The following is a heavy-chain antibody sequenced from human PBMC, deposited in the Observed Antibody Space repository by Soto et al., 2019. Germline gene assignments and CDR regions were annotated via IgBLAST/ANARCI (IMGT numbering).Heavy chain of an antibody. CDR3: ARGTDAYKGGNY. CDR2: IHPRGSS. CDR1: GGSSSGYY. Sequence: QVQLQQWGAGLLKPSETLSLTCAVYGGSSSGYYYSWTRQSPGKGLEWIGEIHPRGSSYYNPSLKSRLTMSVDTSKTQFSLRLTSLTAADTAVYYCARGTDAYKGGNYWRQGPLVSVSS. J-gene: IGHJ4*02. D-gene: IGHD3-16*01. V-gene: IGHV4-34*01.